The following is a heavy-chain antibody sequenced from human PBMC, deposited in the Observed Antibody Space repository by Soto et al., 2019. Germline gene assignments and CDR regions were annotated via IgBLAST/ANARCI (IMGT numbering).Heavy chain of an antibody. V-gene: IGHV4-59*01. CDR1: GGSMSSYY. CDR3: ARGEWLATIKPYFAY. D-gene: IGHD5-12*01. J-gene: IGHJ4*02. Sequence: PSETLSLTCTVSGGSMSSYYWSWVRQSPGKGLEWIGYIYYSGSTNYNPPLMSRVAISHDTSKNQFSLMLSSVTAADTAVYYCARGEWLATIKPYFAYWGQGTLVTVSS. CDR2: IYYSGST.